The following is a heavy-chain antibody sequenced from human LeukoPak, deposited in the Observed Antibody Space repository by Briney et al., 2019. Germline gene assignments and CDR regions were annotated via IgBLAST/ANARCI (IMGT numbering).Heavy chain of an antibody. D-gene: IGHD3-16*01. CDR3: ARGVPRGRRLNWFDP. J-gene: IGHJ5*02. Sequence: GASVKVSCKASGGTFSSYAISWVRQAPGQGLEWMGGIIPIFGTANYAQKFQGRVTITADESTSTAYMELSSLRSEDTAVYYCARGVPRGRRLNWFDPWGQGTLVTVSS. V-gene: IGHV1-69*13. CDR1: GGTFSSYA. CDR2: IIPIFGTA.